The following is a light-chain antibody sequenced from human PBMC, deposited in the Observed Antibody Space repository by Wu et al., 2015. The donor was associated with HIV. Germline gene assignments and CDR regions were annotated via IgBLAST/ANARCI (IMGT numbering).Light chain of an antibody. Sequence: EIVLTQSPGTLSLSPGERATLSCRASQSVTSSYLAWYQQKPGQAPRLLIYGASNRATGIPDRFSGHGSGTDFTLTISRLEPEDFAVYYCQQYGSSPLTFGGGTTVEIK. CDR2: GAS. V-gene: IGKV3-20*01. J-gene: IGKJ4*01. CDR1: QSVTSSY. CDR3: QQYGSSPLT.